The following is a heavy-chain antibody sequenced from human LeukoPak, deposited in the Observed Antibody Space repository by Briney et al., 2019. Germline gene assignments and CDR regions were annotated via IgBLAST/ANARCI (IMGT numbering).Heavy chain of an antibody. J-gene: IGHJ6*03. CDR2: IIPIFGRG. CDR3: RLLLFGESNYYYMDV. D-gene: IGHD3-10*01. Sequence: GSSVKVSCKASGGTFSSYGISWVRQAPGQGLEWMGGIIPIFGRGNYAKKFQGRGTITGEEYKSTEYMELSSLRSEDTAVYYCRLLLFGESNYYYMDVWGKGTTVTVSS. CDR1: GGTFSSYG. V-gene: IGHV1-69*01.